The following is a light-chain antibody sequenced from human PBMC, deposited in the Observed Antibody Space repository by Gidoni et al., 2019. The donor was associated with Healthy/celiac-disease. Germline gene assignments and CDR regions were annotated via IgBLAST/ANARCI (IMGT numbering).Light chain of an antibody. J-gene: IGLJ2*01. Sequence: SALTQPASVSGSPGQSITISCTGTSSDVGGYNYVSWYQQHPGKAPQLRIYEVSNRPSGVSNRFSGSKSGNTASLTISGLQAEDEADYYCSSYTSSSTRRGVFGGGTKLTVL. V-gene: IGLV2-14*01. CDR3: SSYTSSSTRRGV. CDR2: EVS. CDR1: SSDVGGYNY.